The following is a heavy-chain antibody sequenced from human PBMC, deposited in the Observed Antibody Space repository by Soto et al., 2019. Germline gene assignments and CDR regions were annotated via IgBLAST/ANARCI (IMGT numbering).Heavy chain of an antibody. J-gene: IGHJ6*02. CDR3: ARHVGYSSSWFSTDGAYYYYGMDV. D-gene: IGHD6-13*01. V-gene: IGHV5-10-1*01. Sequence: GESLKISCKGPGYSFTSYWISWVRQMPGKGLEWMGRIDPSDSYTNYSPSFQGHVTISADKSISTAYLQWSSLKASDTAMYYCARHVGYSSSWFSTDGAYYYYGMDVWGQGTTVTVSS. CDR2: IDPSDSYT. CDR1: GYSFTSYW.